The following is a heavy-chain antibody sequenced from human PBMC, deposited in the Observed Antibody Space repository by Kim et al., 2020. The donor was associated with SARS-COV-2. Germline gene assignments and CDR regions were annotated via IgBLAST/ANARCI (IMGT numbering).Heavy chain of an antibody. CDR1: GFTFSSYA. CDR3: ARDYYGSGSYYNVCGY. J-gene: IGHJ4*02. Sequence: GGSLRLSCAASGFTFSSYAMHWVRQAPGKGLEWVAVISYDGSNKYYADSVKGRFTISRDNSKNTLYLQMNSLRAEDTAVYYCARDYYGSGSYYNVCGYWCQGTLVTVSS. D-gene: IGHD3-10*01. CDR2: ISYDGSNK. V-gene: IGHV3-30*04.